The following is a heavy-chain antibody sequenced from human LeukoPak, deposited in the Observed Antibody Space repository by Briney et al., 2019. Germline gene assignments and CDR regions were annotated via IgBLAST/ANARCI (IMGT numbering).Heavy chain of an antibody. CDR3: AKAGSGTRGPDDY. Sequence: ASVKVSCKTSGYTFTGYYLHWVRQAPGQGLEWVGRINPNSGGTNYAQKFQGRVSMTRDTSISTAYMELSRVRSDDTAVYYCAKAGSGTRGPDDYWGQGTLVTVSS. CDR1: GYTFTGYY. D-gene: IGHD2-2*01. V-gene: IGHV1-2*06. J-gene: IGHJ4*02. CDR2: INPNSGGT.